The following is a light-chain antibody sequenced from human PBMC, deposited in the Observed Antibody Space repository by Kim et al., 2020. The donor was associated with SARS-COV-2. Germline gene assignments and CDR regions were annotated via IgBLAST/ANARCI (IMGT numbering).Light chain of an antibody. CDR3: QQYGSSPYT. CDR1: QSVSSSY. J-gene: IGKJ2*01. V-gene: IGKV3-20*01. CDR2: GAS. Sequence: EIVLTQSPGTLSLSPGERATLSCRANQSVSSSYLAWYKQKPGQAPRLLIYGASSRATGIPDRFSGSGSGTDFTLTISRLEPEDFAVYYCQQYGSSPYTFGQGTKLET.